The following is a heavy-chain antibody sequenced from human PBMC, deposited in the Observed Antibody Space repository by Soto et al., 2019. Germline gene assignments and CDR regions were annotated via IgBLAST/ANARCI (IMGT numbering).Heavy chain of an antibody. CDR3: ARGNHRWLQLWYFDL. J-gene: IGHJ2*01. D-gene: IGHD5-12*01. CDR1: GGTFSSYT. V-gene: IGHV1-69*12. Sequence: QVQLVQSGAEVKKPGSSVTVSCKASGGTFSSYTISWVRQAPGQGLEWMGGIIPIFGTANYAQKFQGRVTITADESTRTAYMELSSLRSEDTAVYYCARGNHRWLQLWYFDLWGSGTLGTVSS. CDR2: IIPIFGTA.